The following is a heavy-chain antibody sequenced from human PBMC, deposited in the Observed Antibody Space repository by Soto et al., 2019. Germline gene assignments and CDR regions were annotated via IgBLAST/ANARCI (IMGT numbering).Heavy chain of an antibody. Sequence: GGSLRLSCAASGFTVSSNYMSWVRQAPGKGLEWVSVIYSGGSTYYADSVKGRFTISRDNSKNTLYLQMNSLRAEDTAVYYCARGILKHSSLAARRGDADAFDIWGQGTMVTVSS. V-gene: IGHV3-53*01. D-gene: IGHD6-6*01. CDR1: GFTVSSNY. CDR2: IYSGGST. J-gene: IGHJ3*02. CDR3: ARGILKHSSLAARRGDADAFDI.